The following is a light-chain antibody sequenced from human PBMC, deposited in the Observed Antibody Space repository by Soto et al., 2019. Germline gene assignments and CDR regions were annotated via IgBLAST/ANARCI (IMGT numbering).Light chain of an antibody. CDR3: QQYGSSGT. Sequence: EIVLTQSPGTLSLSPGERATLSCRASQSVSSSYLAWYQQKPGQAPRLLIYGASSRATGIPDRFSGSGSGTDFTLTISRLESEDFAVYYCQQYGSSGTFGQGTKLDIK. CDR1: QSVSSSY. V-gene: IGKV3-20*01. J-gene: IGKJ1*01. CDR2: GAS.